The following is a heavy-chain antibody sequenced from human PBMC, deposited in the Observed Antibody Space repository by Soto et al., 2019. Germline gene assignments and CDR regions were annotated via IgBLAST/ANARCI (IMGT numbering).Heavy chain of an antibody. D-gene: IGHD2-21*02. V-gene: IGHV1-69*01. J-gene: IGHJ4*02. Sequence: QVQLSQSGAEVRKPGSSVKVSCRASGGSFSDFAFSWVRQAPGHGLEWMGGIIPKFAATKYAQRFQGRVTISADAATRTVYLELSSLTSDDSAVYYCARAGIVAVTAALSSYDDYTNYRFDSWCQGNLVSVSS. CDR3: ARAGIVAVTAALSSYDDYTNYRFDS. CDR1: GGSFSDFA. CDR2: IIPKFAAT.